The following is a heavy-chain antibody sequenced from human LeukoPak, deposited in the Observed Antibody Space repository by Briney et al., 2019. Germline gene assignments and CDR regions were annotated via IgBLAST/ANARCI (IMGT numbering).Heavy chain of an antibody. J-gene: IGHJ4*02. CDR2: IYSTGST. V-gene: IGHV4-59*01. D-gene: IGHD4-17*01. Sequence: SETLSLTCTVSGGSISGYYWSWIRQPPGKGLEWIGYIYSTGSTNYNPSFESRVITSVDTSKSQFSLNLSSVTAADTAVYYCTRRTTVTTLDYWGQGTLVTASS. CDR3: TRRTTVTTLDY. CDR1: GGSISGYY.